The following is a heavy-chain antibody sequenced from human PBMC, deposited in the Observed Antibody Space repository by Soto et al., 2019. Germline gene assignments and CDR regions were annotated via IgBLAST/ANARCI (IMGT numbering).Heavy chain of an antibody. V-gene: IGHV1-8*01. CDR3: ASRGYYDSSGYYYNWFDP. CDR2: MNPNSGNT. Sequence: ASVKVSCKASGYTFTSYDINWVRQATGQGLEWMGWMNPNSGNTGYAQKFQGRVTMTRNTSISTAYMELSSLRSEDTAVYYCASRGYYDSSGYYYNWFDPCGQGTLVTVSS. D-gene: IGHD3-22*01. J-gene: IGHJ5*02. CDR1: GYTFTSYD.